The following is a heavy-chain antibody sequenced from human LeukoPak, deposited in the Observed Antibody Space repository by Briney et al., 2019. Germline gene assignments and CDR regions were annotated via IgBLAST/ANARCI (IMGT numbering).Heavy chain of an antibody. V-gene: IGHV3-11*01. CDR1: GFTFSAYY. CDR3: ARAPGEGGYYFDY. CDR2: ISSSGSTI. D-gene: IGHD1-26*01. Sequence: GGSLRLSRAASGFTFSAYYMTWIRQAPGKGLEWVSYISSSGSTIYYADSVKGRFTISRDNAKNSLYLQMNSLRAEDTAVYYCARAPGEGGYYFDYWGQGTLVTVSS. J-gene: IGHJ4*02.